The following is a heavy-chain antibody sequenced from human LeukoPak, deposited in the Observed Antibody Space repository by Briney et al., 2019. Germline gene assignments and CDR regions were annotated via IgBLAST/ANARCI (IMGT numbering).Heavy chain of an antibody. Sequence: SETLSLTCTVSGGSISSYYWSWIRQPPGKGLEWIGSIYYSGSIYYNPSLKSRVTISVDTSKNQFSLKLSSVTAADTAVYYCARVIAAAGLWGTAPYYFDYWGQGTLVTVSS. CDR1: GGSISSYY. D-gene: IGHD6-13*01. CDR2: IYYSGSI. J-gene: IGHJ4*02. CDR3: ARVIAAAGLWGTAPYYFDY. V-gene: IGHV4-39*07.